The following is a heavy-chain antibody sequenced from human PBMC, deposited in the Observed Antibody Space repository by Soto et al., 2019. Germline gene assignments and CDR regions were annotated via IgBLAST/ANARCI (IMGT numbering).Heavy chain of an antibody. CDR3: ARDLAAVPRAFDY. CDR1: GGSIRSYF. CDR2: VYYTGTT. Sequence: QVQLQESGPGLLKPSETLSLTCTVSGGSIRSYFYIWVLQPPGKGLEWIGSVYYTGTTDYNPSLKSRVTISVDTSKTQFSLNLRSVTAADTAVYYCARDLAAVPRAFDYWGRGTLVTVSS. V-gene: IGHV4-59*01. J-gene: IGHJ4*02. D-gene: IGHD6-13*01.